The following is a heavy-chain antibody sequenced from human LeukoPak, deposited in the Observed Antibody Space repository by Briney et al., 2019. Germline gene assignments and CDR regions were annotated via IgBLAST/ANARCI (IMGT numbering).Heavy chain of an antibody. CDR1: GGSISSSNW. Sequence: PSGTLSLTCAVSGGSISSSNWWSWVRQPPGKGLEWIGEIYHSGSTNYNPSLKSRVTMSVDTSKNQFSLKLSSVTAADTAVYYCARDNCSGGSCYSVYYFDYWGQGTLVTVSS. J-gene: IGHJ4*02. CDR3: ARDNCSGGSCYSVYYFDY. CDR2: IYHSGST. V-gene: IGHV4-4*02. D-gene: IGHD2-15*01.